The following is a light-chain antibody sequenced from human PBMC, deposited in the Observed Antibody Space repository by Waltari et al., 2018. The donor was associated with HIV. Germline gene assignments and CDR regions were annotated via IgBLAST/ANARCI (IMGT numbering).Light chain of an antibody. CDR2: KAS. CDR1: HTCSRW. Sequence: IQLTHSPSTLSASVGDRVTIPCRSSHTCSRWLAWYQQKPGKAPKLLIYKASSLESGVPSRFSGSGSGTDFTLTISSLQPDDFATYYCLQYKDYPLTFGGGTKVEIK. J-gene: IGKJ4*01. V-gene: IGKV1-5*03. CDR3: LQYKDYPLT.